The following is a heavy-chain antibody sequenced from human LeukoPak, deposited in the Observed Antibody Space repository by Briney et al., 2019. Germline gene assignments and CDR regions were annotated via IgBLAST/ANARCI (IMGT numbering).Heavy chain of an antibody. CDR2: IWYDESNK. D-gene: IGHD4-17*01. CDR3: AKDGNYGDYGSFDY. Sequence: GGSLRLSCAASGFTFSSYAMHWVRQAPGRGLEWLAVIWYDESNKYYADSVKGRFTISRDNSKNTLYLQMNSLRAEDTAVYYCAKDGNYGDYGSFDYWGQGTLVPVSS. J-gene: IGHJ4*02. V-gene: IGHV3-33*06. CDR1: GFTFSSYA.